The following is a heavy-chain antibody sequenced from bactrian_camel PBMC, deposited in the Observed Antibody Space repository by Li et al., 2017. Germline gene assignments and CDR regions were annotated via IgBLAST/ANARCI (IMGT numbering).Heavy chain of an antibody. CDR2: IATGSGNT. J-gene: IGHJ6*01. CDR3: AARGPYCYTKLSVRDFTY. CDR1: GYTYNRNC. V-gene: IGHV3S25*01. D-gene: IGHD2*01. Sequence: GGGSVQAGGSLRLSCAASGYTYNRNCMAWFRQAPGKEREGVARIATGSGNTYYADSVKGRFTISQDNAKNTVNLQMNSLKPEDTAMYYCAARGPYCYTKLSVRDFTYWGQGTQVTVS.